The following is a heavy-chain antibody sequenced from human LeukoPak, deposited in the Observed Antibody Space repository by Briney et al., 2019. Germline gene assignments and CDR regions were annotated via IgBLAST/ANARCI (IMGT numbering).Heavy chain of an antibody. J-gene: IGHJ4*02. CDR1: GGSINYYY. CDR3: VRHSGGTTYDY. CDR2: LHYIGST. V-gene: IGHV4-59*08. D-gene: IGHD1-7*01. Sequence: SETLSLTCSVSGGSINYYYWSWIRQPPGKGLEWIGYLHYIGSTEYNPSLKSRVTISGDTSKNQLSLKLSSVTAADTAVYYCVRHSGGTTYDYWGQGTLVTVSP.